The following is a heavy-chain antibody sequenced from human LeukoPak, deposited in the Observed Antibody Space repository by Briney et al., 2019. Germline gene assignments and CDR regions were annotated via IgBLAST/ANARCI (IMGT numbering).Heavy chain of an antibody. V-gene: IGHV3-30*01. D-gene: IGHD3-22*01. J-gene: IGHJ4*02. CDR1: GFTFSSYA. Sequence: GGSLRLSCAASGFTFSSYAMHWVRQAPGKGLEWVAVISYDGSNKYYADSVKGRFTISRDNSKNTLYLQMNSLRAEDTAVYYCAGDSSGYYYFDYWGQATLVTVSS. CDR3: AGDSSGYYYFDY. CDR2: ISYDGSNK.